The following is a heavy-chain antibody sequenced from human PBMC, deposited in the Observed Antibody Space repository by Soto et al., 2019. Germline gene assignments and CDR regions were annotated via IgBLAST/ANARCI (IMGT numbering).Heavy chain of an antibody. CDR1: GGSISSSNW. CDR2: IYHSGST. CDR3: ASVRGGYYHAMDV. J-gene: IGHJ6*02. V-gene: IGHV4-4*02. Sequence: QVQLQESGPGLVKPSGTLSLTCAVSGGSISSSNWWSWVRQPPGKGLEWIGEIYHSGSTNYNPSLRSRVTIAVDKSKNQFSLKLSSVTAADTAVYYCASVRGGYYHAMDVWGQGTTVTVSS. D-gene: IGHD3-10*02.